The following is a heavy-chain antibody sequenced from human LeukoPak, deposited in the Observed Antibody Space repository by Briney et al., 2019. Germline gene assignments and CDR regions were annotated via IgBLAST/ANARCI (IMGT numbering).Heavy chain of an antibody. D-gene: IGHD3-16*01. CDR1: GFTFDDYA. CDR3: GKGGGA. Sequence: PGGSLRLSCAASGFTFDDYAMHWVRQAPGKGLEWVSAIGGRGGSTYYADSLGGRFTISRDNSKDMVYLQMNSLKVEDTATYYCGKGGGAWGQGTKVTVSS. J-gene: IGHJ5*02. V-gene: IGHV3-23*01. CDR2: IGGRGGST.